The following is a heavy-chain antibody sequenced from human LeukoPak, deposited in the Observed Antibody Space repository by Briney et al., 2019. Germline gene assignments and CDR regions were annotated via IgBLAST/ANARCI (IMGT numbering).Heavy chain of an antibody. CDR3: ARGGEYQLLDDF. D-gene: IGHD2-2*01. Sequence: GASVKVSCKASGYRFTSYYMHWARQAPGQGLEWMGIINPSGGSTIYAQKFQDRVSMTRDTSTNTVYMELSSLSSEDTAVYYCARGGEYQLLDDFWGQGTLVTVSS. CDR2: INPSGGST. CDR1: GYRFTSYY. J-gene: IGHJ4*02. V-gene: IGHV1-46*01.